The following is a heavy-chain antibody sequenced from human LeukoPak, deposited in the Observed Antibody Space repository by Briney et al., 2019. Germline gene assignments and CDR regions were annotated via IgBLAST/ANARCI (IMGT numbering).Heavy chain of an antibody. CDR1: GGSFSGYY. CDR3: ASGSYYYGSGCSYYGMDD. Sequence: SETLSLTCAVYGGSFSGYYWNWLRQPPGKGLEWIGEINHSGSTNYNPSLKSRVTISVDTSKVQCSLKLSSVTAADTALYYWASGSYYYGSGCSYYGMDDWGQGTTVTVSS. V-gene: IGHV4-34*01. J-gene: IGHJ6*02. D-gene: IGHD3-10*01. CDR2: INHSGST.